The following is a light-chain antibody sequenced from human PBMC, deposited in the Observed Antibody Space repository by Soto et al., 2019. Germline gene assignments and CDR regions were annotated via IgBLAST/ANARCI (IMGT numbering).Light chain of an antibody. Sequence: QSALTQPRSVSGSPGQSVTISCTGTSSDVGGYIYVSWYQQHPGKAPKLMIYDVSKRPSWVPDRFSGSKSGNTASLTISGLPAEEGADYYCCSYAGSYTDYVFGTGPKLTVL. CDR2: DVS. CDR1: SSDVGGYIY. J-gene: IGLJ1*01. CDR3: CSYAGSYTDYV. V-gene: IGLV2-11*01.